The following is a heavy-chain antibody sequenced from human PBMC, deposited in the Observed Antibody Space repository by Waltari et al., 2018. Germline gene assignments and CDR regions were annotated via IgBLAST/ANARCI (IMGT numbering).Heavy chain of an antibody. CDR3: ARDVIVVVPAPTRYYYYGMDV. CDR2: IYLSGAT. CDR1: GYSISSGYY. Sequence: QVQLQESGPGLVKPSETLSLTCAVSGYSISSGYYWGWIRQPPGKGREWIGSIYLSGATYDNPSLKRRFTISVDTTKNQFSLKLCSVTAADTAVYYCARDVIVVVPAPTRYYYYGMDVWGQGTTVTVSS. V-gene: IGHV4-38-2*02. D-gene: IGHD2-2*01. J-gene: IGHJ6*02.